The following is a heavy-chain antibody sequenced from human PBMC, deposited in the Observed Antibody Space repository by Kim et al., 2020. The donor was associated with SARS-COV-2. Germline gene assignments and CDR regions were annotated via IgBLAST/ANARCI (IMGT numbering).Heavy chain of an antibody. CDR2: IYPGDSDT. D-gene: IGHD3-3*01. V-gene: IGHV5-51*01. CDR3: ARLNDFWSGTYYGMDV. CDR1: GYSFTSYW. J-gene: IGHJ6*02. Sequence: GESLKISCKGSGYSFTSYWIGWVRQMPGKGLEWMGIIYPGDSDTRYSPSFQGQVTISADKSISTAYLQWSSLKASDTAMYYCARLNDFWSGTYYGMDVWGQGTTVTVSS.